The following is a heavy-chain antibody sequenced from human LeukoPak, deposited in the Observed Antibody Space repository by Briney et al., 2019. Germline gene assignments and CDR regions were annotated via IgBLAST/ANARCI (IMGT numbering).Heavy chain of an antibody. V-gene: IGHV3-23*01. Sequence: GGSLRLSCTGSGFIFDTHTLTWVRQAPGKGLEWVASISGSGDSTNYGDSVKGRFTISRDNFKRTVHLEMSNLRADDTAMYYCVRRAAVRGMDFWGLGTAVMVSS. J-gene: IGHJ6*02. CDR2: ISGSGDST. CDR1: GFIFDTHT. D-gene: IGHD1-14*01. CDR3: VRRAAVRGMDF.